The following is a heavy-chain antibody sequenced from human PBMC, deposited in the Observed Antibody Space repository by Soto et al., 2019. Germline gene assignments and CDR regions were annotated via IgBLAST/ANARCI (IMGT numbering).Heavy chain of an antibody. Sequence: SETLSLTCTVSGGSISSYYWSWIRQPPGKGLEWIGYIYYSGSTYYNPSLKSRVTISVDTSKNQFSLKLSSVTAADTAVYYCARALRGGWFAPWGQGTLVTVSS. D-gene: IGHD3-10*01. CDR2: IYYSGST. V-gene: IGHV4-59*12. J-gene: IGHJ5*02. CDR3: ARALRGGWFAP. CDR1: GGSISSYY.